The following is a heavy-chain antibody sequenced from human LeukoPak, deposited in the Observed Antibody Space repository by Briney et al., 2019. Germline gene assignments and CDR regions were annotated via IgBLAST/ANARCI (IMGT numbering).Heavy chain of an antibody. J-gene: IGHJ4*02. CDR3: ARGRAVAGTGNNYFDY. CDR1: GFTFSPYS. Sequence: GSLRLSCAASGFTFSPYSMNWVRQAPGKGLEWVSYISSSSSTIYYADSVKGRFTISRDSAKNSLYLQMNSLRDEDTAVYYCARGRAVAGTGNNYFDYWGQGTLVTVSS. D-gene: IGHD6-19*01. CDR2: ISSSSSTI. V-gene: IGHV3-48*02.